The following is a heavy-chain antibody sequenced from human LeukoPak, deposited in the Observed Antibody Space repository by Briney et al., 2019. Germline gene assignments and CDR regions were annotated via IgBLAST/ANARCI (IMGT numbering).Heavy chain of an antibody. D-gene: IGHD2-2*02. CDR1: GGSISSGGYY. Sequence: SETLSLTCTVSGGSISSGGYYWSWIRQHPGKGLEWIGYIYYSGSTYYNPSLKSRVTISVDTSKNQFSLKLSSVTAADTAAYYCAREDVCSSTSCYTDAFDIWGQGTMVTVSS. CDR2: IYYSGST. CDR3: AREDVCSSTSCYTDAFDI. J-gene: IGHJ3*02. V-gene: IGHV4-31*03.